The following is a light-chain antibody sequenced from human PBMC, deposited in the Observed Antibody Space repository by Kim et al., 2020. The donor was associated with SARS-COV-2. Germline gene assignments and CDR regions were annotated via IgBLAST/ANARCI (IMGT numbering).Light chain of an antibody. J-gene: IGLJ3*02. Sequence: QSVLTQPPSASGTPGQRVTISCSGSTSNIGSNFVYWYQQVPGTAPKLLIYRNNQRPSGVPDRFLGSKSGTSASLAISGLRSEDESDYYCAVWDDSLGGRVFGGGTQLTVL. V-gene: IGLV1-47*01. CDR1: TSNIGSNF. CDR2: RNN. CDR3: AVWDDSLGGRV.